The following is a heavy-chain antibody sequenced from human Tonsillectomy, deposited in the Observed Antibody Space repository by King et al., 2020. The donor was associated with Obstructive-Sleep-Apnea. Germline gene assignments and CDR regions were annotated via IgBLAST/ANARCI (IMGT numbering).Heavy chain of an antibody. CDR2: IYPGDSDT. D-gene: IGHD5-24*01. J-gene: IGHJ4*02. CDR1: GYRFISYW. CDR3: ARRRDGYNNFDY. Sequence: VQLVESGAEVKKPGESLKISCKGSGYRFISYWIAWVRQMPGKGLEWMGIIYPGDSDTRYIPSFLGQVTISADKSISTAYLQWSSLKASDTAMYYCARRRDGYNNFDYWGQGTLVIVSS. V-gene: IGHV5-51*01.